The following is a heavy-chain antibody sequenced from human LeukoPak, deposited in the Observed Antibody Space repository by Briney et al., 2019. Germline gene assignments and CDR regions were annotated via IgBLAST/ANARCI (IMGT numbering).Heavy chain of an antibody. V-gene: IGHV1-69*05. CDR2: FIPIFGTA. J-gene: IGHJ5*02. D-gene: IGHD3-3*01. Sequence: GASVKVSCKVSGGTFSSYAISWVRQAPGQGLEWMGRFIPIFGTANYAQKFQGRVTITTDESTSTAYMELSSLRSEDTAVYYCAINPSTYYDFWSGYPNWFDPWGQGTLVTVSS. CDR3: AINPSTYYDFWSGYPNWFDP. CDR1: GGTFSSYA.